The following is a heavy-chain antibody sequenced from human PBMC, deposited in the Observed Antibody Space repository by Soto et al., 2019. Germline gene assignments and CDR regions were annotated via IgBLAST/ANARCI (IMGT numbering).Heavy chain of an antibody. CDR3: ARIDRSGGSCHQTQYYMDV. CDR2: INHSGST. J-gene: IGHJ6*03. CDR1: GGSFSGYY. V-gene: IGHV4-34*01. D-gene: IGHD2-15*01. Sequence: SETLSLTCAVYGGSFSGYYWSWIRQPPGKGLEWIGEINHSGSTNYNPSLKSRVTISVDTSKNQFSLKLSSVTAADTAVYYCARIDRSGGSCHQTQYYMDVWGKGTTVTVSS.